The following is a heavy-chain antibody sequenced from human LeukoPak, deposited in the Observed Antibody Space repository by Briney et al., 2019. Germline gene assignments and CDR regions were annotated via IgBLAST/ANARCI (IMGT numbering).Heavy chain of an antibody. J-gene: IGHJ2*01. Sequence: QAPGKGLEWVSSISSSSSYIYYADSVKGRLPIYRDTDTNSLYLQMNSLRAEDTAVYYCAELGIFFLGEDGIQGVRSVSAFLLNRSSDL. CDR2: ISSSSSYI. V-gene: IGHV3-21*01. CDR3: AELGIFFLGEDGIQGVRSVSAFLLNRSSDL. D-gene: IGHD2/OR15-2a*01.